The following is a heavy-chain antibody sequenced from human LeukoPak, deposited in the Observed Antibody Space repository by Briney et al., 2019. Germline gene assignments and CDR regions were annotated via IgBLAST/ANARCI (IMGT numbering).Heavy chain of an antibody. D-gene: IGHD6-13*01. Sequence: EPGGSLRLSCAASGFTFSSYAMSWVRQAPGKGLEWVSAISGSGGSTYYADSVKGRFTISRDNSKNMLYLQMNSLRAEDTAVYYCAKDDASSSSTPFDYWGQGTLVTVSS. CDR2: ISGSGGST. V-gene: IGHV3-23*01. J-gene: IGHJ4*02. CDR1: GFTFSSYA. CDR3: AKDDASSSSTPFDY.